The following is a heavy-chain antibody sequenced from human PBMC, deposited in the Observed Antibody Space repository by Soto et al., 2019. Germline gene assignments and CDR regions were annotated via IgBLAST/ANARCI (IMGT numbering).Heavy chain of an antibody. Sequence: QITVKESGLTLVKPTETLTLTCTFSGFSLSSIGMGVGWIRQPPGKALEWLALIYWDYDKRYSPSLSSRLTLTDDXXKNQVDLTMTNMDPVDTATYYCARLTRGVYDLDRLWEKFDYWGQGTLVTVSS. V-gene: IGHV2-5*02. CDR1: GFSLSSIGMG. CDR3: ARLTRGVYDLDRLWEKFDY. D-gene: IGHD5-12*01. J-gene: IGHJ4*02. CDR2: IYWDYDK.